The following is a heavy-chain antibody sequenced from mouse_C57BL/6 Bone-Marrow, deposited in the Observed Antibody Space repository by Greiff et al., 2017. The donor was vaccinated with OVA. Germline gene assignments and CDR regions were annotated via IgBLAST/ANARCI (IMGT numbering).Heavy chain of an antibody. J-gene: IGHJ1*03. CDR1: GYSITSGYY. CDR2: ISYDGSN. V-gene: IGHV3-6*01. CDR3: ARATVVAPSYWYFDV. D-gene: IGHD1-1*01. Sequence: VQLQQSGPGLVKPSQSLSLTCSVTGYSITSGYYWNWIRQFPGNKLEWMGYISYDGSNHYNPSLKNRISITRDTSKNQFFLKLNSVTTEDTATYYCARATVVAPSYWYFDVWGTGTTVTVSS.